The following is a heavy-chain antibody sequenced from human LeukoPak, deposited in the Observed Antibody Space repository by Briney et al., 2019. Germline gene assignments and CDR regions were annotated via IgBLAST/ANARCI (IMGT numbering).Heavy chain of an antibody. CDR3: AREIAMWLRYDAFDI. D-gene: IGHD5-12*01. CDR1: GFAFSSYW. J-gene: IGHJ3*02. V-gene: IGHV3-74*01. Sequence: PGGSLRLSCAASGFAFSSYWMHWVRQAPGKGLVWVSRINSDGSSTSYADSVKGRFTISRDNAKNTLYLQMNSLRAEDTAVYYCAREIAMWLRYDAFDIWGQGTMVTVSS. CDR2: INSDGSST.